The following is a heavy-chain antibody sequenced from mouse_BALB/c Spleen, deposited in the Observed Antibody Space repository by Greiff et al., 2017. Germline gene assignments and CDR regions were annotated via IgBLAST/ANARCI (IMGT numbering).Heavy chain of an antibody. D-gene: IGHD1-2*01. Sequence: VQLQQSGAELARPGASVKMSCKASGYTFTSYTMHWVKQRPGQGLEWIGYINPSSGYTNYNQKFKDKATLTADKSSSTAYMQLSSLTSEDSAVCYCARNYYGDYYAMDYWGQGTSVTVSS. CDR1: GYTFTSYT. CDR3: ARNYYGDYYAMDY. CDR2: INPSSGYT. V-gene: IGHV1-4*01. J-gene: IGHJ4*01.